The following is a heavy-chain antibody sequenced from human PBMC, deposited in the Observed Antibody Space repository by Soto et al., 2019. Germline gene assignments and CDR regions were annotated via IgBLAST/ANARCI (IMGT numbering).Heavy chain of an antibody. CDR2: IIPIFGTA. CDR3: ARGGYDFFYYGMDV. V-gene: IGHV1-69*13. D-gene: IGHD5-12*01. Sequence: SVKVSCKASGGTFSSYAISWLRQAPGQGLEWMGGIIPIFGTANYAQKFQGRVTITADESTSTAYMELSSLRSEDTAVYYCARGGYDFFYYGMDVWGQGTTVTVSS. CDR1: GGTFSSYA. J-gene: IGHJ6*02.